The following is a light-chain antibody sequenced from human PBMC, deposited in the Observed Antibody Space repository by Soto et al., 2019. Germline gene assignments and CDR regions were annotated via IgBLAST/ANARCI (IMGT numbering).Light chain of an antibody. CDR2: EVS. CDR1: TSDVGAYDY. J-gene: IGLJ2*01. CDR3: SSYAGSNNVV. Sequence: QSALTQPPSASGSPGQSVTISCTGTTSDVGAYDYVSWYQQHPGKAPKLMIYEVSKRPSGVHDRFSGSKSGNTASLSVSGLQAEDEADYYCSSYAGSNNVVFGGGTKVTVL. V-gene: IGLV2-8*01.